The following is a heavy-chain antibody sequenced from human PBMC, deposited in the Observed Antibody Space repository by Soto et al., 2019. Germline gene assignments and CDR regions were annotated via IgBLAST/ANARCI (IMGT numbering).Heavy chain of an antibody. D-gene: IGHD6-13*01. Sequence: GGSLRLSCAASGFTFDDYAMHWVRQAPGKGLEWVSGISWNSGSIGYADSVKGRFTISRDNAKNSLYLQMNSLRAEDTALYYCAKDIKIGGSWYGAFDIWGQGTMVTVSS. CDR1: GFTFDDYA. CDR2: ISWNSGSI. V-gene: IGHV3-9*01. CDR3: AKDIKIGGSWYGAFDI. J-gene: IGHJ3*02.